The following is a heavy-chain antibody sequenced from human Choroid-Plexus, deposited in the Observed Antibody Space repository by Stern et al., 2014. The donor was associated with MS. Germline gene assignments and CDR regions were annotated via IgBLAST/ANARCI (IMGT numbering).Heavy chain of an antibody. CDR2: VSYDGSNK. CDR1: GFTFGSCA. D-gene: IGHD2/OR15-2a*01. Sequence: VQLVESGGGVVQPGRPLRLSCVASGFTFGSCALHWVRQAPGKGLEWVGGVSYDGSNKYYADSVKGRFTIYRDNSQNTLYMQMSSLRPEDTAVYYCAKDRHYLTYFFDHWGQGSLVTVSS. V-gene: IGHV3-30*18. J-gene: IGHJ5*02. CDR3: AKDRHYLTYFFDH.